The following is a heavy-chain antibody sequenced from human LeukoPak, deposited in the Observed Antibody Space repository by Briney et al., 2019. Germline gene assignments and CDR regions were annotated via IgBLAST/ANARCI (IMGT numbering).Heavy chain of an antibody. Sequence: PGGSLRLSCAASGFTVSSNYMSWVRQAPGKGLEWVSVIYSGGSTYYADSVKGRFTISRDNSKNTLYLQMNSLRAEDTAVYYCAKDLITMVRGVISPFDYWGQGTLVTVSS. D-gene: IGHD3-10*01. J-gene: IGHJ4*02. CDR2: IYSGGST. V-gene: IGHV3-53*05. CDR1: GFTVSSNY. CDR3: AKDLITMVRGVISPFDY.